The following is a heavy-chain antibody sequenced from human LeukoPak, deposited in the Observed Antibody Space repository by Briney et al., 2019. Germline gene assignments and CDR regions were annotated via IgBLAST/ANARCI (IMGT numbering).Heavy chain of an antibody. CDR1: GFTFSNYW. D-gene: IGHD3-10*01. CDR3: AKDAYYYGSGSYSFWFDP. CDR2: IQPDGSEK. J-gene: IGHJ5*02. V-gene: IGHV3-7*03. Sequence: PGGSLRLSCAASGFTFSNYWMTWVRQAPGKGLEWVANIQPDGSEKYYVDYVKGRFTISRDNSKNTLYLQMNSLRAEDTAVYYCAKDAYYYGSGSYSFWFDPWGQGTLVTVSS.